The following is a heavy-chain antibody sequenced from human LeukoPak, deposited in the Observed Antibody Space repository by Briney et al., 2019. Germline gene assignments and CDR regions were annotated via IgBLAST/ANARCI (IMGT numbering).Heavy chain of an antibody. D-gene: IGHD6-19*01. Sequence: SETLSLTCTVSGGSISSSSYYWGWIRQPPGKGLEWIGSIYYSGSTNYNPSLKSRVTISVDTSKNQFSLKLSSVTAADTAVYYCASWLSAVAGGVDAFDIWGQGTMVTVSS. CDR3: ASWLSAVAGGVDAFDI. CDR2: IYYSGST. J-gene: IGHJ3*02. V-gene: IGHV4-39*07. CDR1: GGSISSSSYY.